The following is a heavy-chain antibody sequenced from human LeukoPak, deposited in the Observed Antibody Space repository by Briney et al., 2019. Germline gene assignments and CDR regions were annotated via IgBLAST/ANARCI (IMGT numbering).Heavy chain of an antibody. CDR1: GFTVSSNY. V-gene: IGHV3-53*01. CDR3: AREVGTIFGVEYYFDY. Sequence: GGSLRLSCAASGFTVSSNYMSWVRQAPGKGLEWVSVIYSGGSTYYADSVKGRFTISRDNAKNSLYLQMNSLRAEDTAAYYCAREVGTIFGVEYYFDYWGQGTLVTVSS. D-gene: IGHD3-3*01. CDR2: IYSGGST. J-gene: IGHJ4*02.